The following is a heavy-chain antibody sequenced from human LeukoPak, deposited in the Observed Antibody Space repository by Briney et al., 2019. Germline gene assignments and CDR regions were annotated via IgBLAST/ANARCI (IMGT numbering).Heavy chain of an antibody. CDR2: INPNSGGT. CDR3: ARVRDYYDASATLDP. D-gene: IGHD3-22*01. CDR1: GYTFTGYY. J-gene: IGHJ5*02. Sequence: GASVKVSCKASGYTFTGYYMHWVRQAPGQGLEWMGWINPNSGGTNYAQKFQGRVTMTRDTSISTAYMELSRLRSDDTAVYYCARVRDYYDASATLDPWGQGTLVTVSS. V-gene: IGHV1-2*02.